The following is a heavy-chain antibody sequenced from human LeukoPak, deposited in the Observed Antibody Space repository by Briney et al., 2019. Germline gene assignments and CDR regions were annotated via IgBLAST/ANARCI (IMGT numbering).Heavy chain of an antibody. CDR3: ARENIRPRPAYHYYYDSSGYFQYCYYGMDV. CDR1: GGSFSGYY. V-gene: IGHV4-34*01. J-gene: IGHJ6*02. Sequence: PSETLSLTCAVYGGSFSGYYWSWIRQPPGKGLEWSGEIKHGGSTKYNPPLKCRDTISVDTSKNQFCLKLSSVTAADTAVYYCARENIRPRPAYHYYYDSSGYFQYCYYGMDVWGQGTTVTVSS. D-gene: IGHD3-22*01. CDR2: IKHGGST.